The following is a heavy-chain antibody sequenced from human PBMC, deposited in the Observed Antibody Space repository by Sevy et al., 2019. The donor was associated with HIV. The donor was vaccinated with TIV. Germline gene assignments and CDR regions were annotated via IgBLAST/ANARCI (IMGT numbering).Heavy chain of an antibody. D-gene: IGHD3-22*01. CDR1: GFPFNYYA. CDR3: ARERGTYYDTSGYPYLLEAGFDY. V-gene: IGHV3-48*02. J-gene: IGHJ4*02. CDR2: IKSDSDTM. Sequence: GGSLRLSCVASGFPFNYYAMNWVRQAPAKGLEWILYIKSDSDTMYYGDSVKGRFTISRDNAKNSLYLQMNSLRDEDTAVYYCARERGTYYDTSGYPYLLEAGFDYWGQGTLVTVSS.